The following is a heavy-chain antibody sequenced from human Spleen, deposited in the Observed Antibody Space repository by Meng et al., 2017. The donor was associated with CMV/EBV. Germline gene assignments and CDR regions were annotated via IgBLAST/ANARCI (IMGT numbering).Heavy chain of an antibody. CDR3: ARERVAGRGKKWFDP. D-gene: IGHD6-19*01. CDR2: INPDSGVT. Sequence: ASVKVSCKASGYTFTGYYLHWVRQAPGQRIEWMGWINPDSGVTDYAQKFQGRVTMTRHTSISTAYMELSTLTSEDTAVYYCARERVAGRGKKWFDPWGQGTLVTVSS. V-gene: IGHV1-2*02. CDR1: GYTFTGYY. J-gene: IGHJ5*02.